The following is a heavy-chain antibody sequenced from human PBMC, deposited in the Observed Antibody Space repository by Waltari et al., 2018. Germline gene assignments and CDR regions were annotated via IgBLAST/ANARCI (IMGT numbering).Heavy chain of an antibody. CDR3: VRDFKWTFDH. CDR1: GFTLSVYS. CDR2: INNEINSETT. Sequence: EVQLVESGGGLLQPVGSLRLSWATSGFTLSVYSMNWVRQAPGKGLGWISYINNEINSETTSYADSVKGRFTISRDNAKNSLYLQMNSLTAADTAMYFCVRDFKWTFDHWGQGTPVTVSS. V-gene: IGHV3-48*04. D-gene: IGHD1-26*01. J-gene: IGHJ4*02.